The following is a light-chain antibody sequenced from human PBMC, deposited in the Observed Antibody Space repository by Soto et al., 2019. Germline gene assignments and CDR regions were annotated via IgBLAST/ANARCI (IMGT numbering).Light chain of an antibody. V-gene: IGLV2-18*02. CDR1: TSDVGSYNR. Sequence: QSVLTQPPSMSGSPGQSVTISCTGTTSDVGSYNRVSWYQQPPGTAPKLMIYEVSNRPSGVPDRFSGSKSGNTASLTISRLKAEDEADYYCSSFTSSSTLVFGGGTKLTVL. CDR3: SSFTSSSTLV. CDR2: EVS. J-gene: IGLJ2*01.